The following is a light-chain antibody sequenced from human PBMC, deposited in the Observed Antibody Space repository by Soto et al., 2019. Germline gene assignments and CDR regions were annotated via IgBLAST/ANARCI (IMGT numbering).Light chain of an antibody. J-gene: IGKJ1*01. CDR3: QQYGRP. CDR2: GAS. Sequence: EIVLTQSPATLSLSPWERATLSCRASQSVSSYLAWYQQKPGQAPRLLIHGASSRATGIPDRFSGSGSGTDFTLTISRLEPEDFAVYYCQQYGRPFGQGTKVDIK. V-gene: IGKV3-20*01. CDR1: QSVSSY.